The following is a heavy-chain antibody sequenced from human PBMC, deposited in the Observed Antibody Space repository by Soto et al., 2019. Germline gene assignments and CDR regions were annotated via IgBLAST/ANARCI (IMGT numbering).Heavy chain of an antibody. D-gene: IGHD3-9*01. Sequence: GGSLRLSCAASGFTFSSYWMHWVRQAPGKGLVWVSRINSDGSSTSYADSVKGRFTISRDNAKNTLYLQMNSLRAEDTAVYYCARLYYDILTGYYRDYYYYYMDVWDKGTTVTVSS. CDR1: GFTFSSYW. J-gene: IGHJ6*03. V-gene: IGHV3-74*01. CDR3: ARLYYDILTGYYRDYYYYYMDV. CDR2: INSDGSST.